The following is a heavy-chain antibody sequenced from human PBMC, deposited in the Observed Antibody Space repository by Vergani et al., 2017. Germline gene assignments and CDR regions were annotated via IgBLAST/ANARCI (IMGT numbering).Heavy chain of an antibody. D-gene: IGHD5-12*01. J-gene: IGHJ6*03. Sequence: VQLVESGGGVVQPGGSLRLSCAASGFTFSSYSMNWVRQAPGKGLEWVSYISSSSSTIYYADSVKGRFTISRDNAKNSRYLQMNSLRAEDTAVYYCASGATYMYYYYYMDVWGKGTTVTVSS. V-gene: IGHV3-48*01. CDR2: ISSSSSTI. CDR3: ASGATYMYYYYYMDV. CDR1: GFTFSSYS.